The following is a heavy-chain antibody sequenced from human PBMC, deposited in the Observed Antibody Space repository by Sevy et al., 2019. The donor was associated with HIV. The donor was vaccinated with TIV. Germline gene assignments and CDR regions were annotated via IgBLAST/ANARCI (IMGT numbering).Heavy chain of an antibody. CDR2: IKSETDGGAA. J-gene: IGHJ4*02. CDR1: GITFSSAW. V-gene: IGHV3-15*01. D-gene: IGHD4-4*01. Sequence: GGSLRLSCAASGITFSSAWMSWVRLVPGKGLEWLGRIKSETDGGAADYAATVKGPFTMSRDDSNETLYLQQNSLKTEDTAVYCCTTDLGFYSSKWGQGTLVTVSS. CDR3: TTDLGFYSSK.